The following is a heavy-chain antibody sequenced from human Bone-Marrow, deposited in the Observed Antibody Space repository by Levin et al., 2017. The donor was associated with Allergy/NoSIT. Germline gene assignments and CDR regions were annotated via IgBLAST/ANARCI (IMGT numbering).Heavy chain of an antibody. J-gene: IGHJ6*03. Sequence: SETLSLTCAVSGYSISSDYYWGWIRQPPGKGLEWIGNINESGKTKYNPSLKSRVTISVDTSKNQFSLQLNSVTAADMAVYFCAREYYMDVWGKGTTVTVSS. V-gene: IGHV4-38-2*02. CDR2: INESGKT. CDR1: GYSISSDYY. CDR3: AREYYMDV.